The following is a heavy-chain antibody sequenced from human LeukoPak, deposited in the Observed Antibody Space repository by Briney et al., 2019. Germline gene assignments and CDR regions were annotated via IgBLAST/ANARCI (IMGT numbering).Heavy chain of an antibody. Sequence: GGSLRLSCAASGFKFSDYYVTWIRQAPGKGLEWVSYISSGGTTIYYADSVKGRFTISRDNAKNSLYLQMNSLRAEDTALYYCAKDMKRTMVRGAAVYWGQGTLVTVSS. CDR3: AKDMKRTMVRGAAVY. D-gene: IGHD3-10*01. CDR2: ISSGGTTI. J-gene: IGHJ4*02. CDR1: GFKFSDYY. V-gene: IGHV3-11*01.